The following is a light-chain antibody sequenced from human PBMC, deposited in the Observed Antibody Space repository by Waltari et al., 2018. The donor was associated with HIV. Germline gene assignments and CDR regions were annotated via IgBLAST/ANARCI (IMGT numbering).Light chain of an antibody. CDR2: GDN. CDR3: QSYDSSLSGSVV. V-gene: IGLV1-40*01. J-gene: IGLJ2*01. CDR1: SSNIGAGYD. Sequence: QSVLTQPPSVSGAPGQRVTISCTGRSSNIGAGYDVHWYRQLPGTAPKHLIYGDNNRPSGVPDRFSGSKSGTSASLAITGLQAEDEANYYCQSYDSSLSGSVVFGGGTKLTVL.